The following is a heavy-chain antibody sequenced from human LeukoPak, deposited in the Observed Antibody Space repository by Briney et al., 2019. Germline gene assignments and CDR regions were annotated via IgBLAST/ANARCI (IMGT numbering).Heavy chain of an antibody. J-gene: IGHJ4*02. Sequence: PSETLSLTCTVSGGSVSSGSYYWSWIRQPPGKGLEWIGYIYYSGSTNYNPSLKSRVTISVDTSKNQFSLKLSSVTAADTAVYYCARTNYYDSSGYYFIPRFDYWGQGTLVTVSS. CDR1: GGSVSSGSYY. CDR2: IYYSGST. D-gene: IGHD3-22*01. CDR3: ARTNYYDSSGYYFIPRFDY. V-gene: IGHV4-61*01.